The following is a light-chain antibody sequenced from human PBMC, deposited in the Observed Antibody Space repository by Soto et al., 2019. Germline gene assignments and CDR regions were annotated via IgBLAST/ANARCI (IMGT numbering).Light chain of an antibody. Sequence: EIVLTQSPGTLSLSPGERGTLSCRASQSVSSGYLAWYQQKPGQAPRLLIYDASNRATGIPARFSGSGSGTDFTLTISRLEPEDFAVYYCQQRSNWPPGATFGQGTRREIK. J-gene: IGKJ5*01. V-gene: IGKV3D-20*02. CDR1: QSVSSGY. CDR2: DAS. CDR3: QQRSNWPPGAT.